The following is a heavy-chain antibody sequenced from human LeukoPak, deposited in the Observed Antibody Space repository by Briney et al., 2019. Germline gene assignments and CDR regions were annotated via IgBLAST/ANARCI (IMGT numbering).Heavy chain of an antibody. CDR1: GFSLSSFW. CDR3: ARDVATRNGLDY. D-gene: IGHD5-12*01. CDR2: IDSDGSRT. Sequence: PGGSLRLSCAVSGFSLSSFWMQWVRQAPGKGLVWVSRIDSDGSRTSYADSVKGRFTISRDNSKNTLYLQMNSLRAEDTAVYYCARDVATRNGLDYWGQGTLVTVSS. J-gene: IGHJ4*02. V-gene: IGHV3-74*01.